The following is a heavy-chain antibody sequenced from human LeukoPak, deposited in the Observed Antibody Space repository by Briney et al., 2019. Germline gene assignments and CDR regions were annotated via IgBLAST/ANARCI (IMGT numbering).Heavy chain of an antibody. D-gene: IGHD3-22*01. Sequence: ASVKVSCTASGYTFTDYYMNWVRQAPGQGLEWLGWINPNSGGTNYAQKFQGRVTMTRDTSTSTAYMELRRLAPDDTAVYYCARPSTFYYDSSNYYPDAFDIWGRGTMVTVSS. J-gene: IGHJ3*02. CDR3: ARPSTFYYDSSNYYPDAFDI. CDR2: INPNSGGT. CDR1: GYTFTDYY. V-gene: IGHV1-2*02.